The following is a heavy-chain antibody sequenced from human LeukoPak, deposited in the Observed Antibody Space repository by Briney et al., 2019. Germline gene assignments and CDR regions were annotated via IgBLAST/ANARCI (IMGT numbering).Heavy chain of an antibody. CDR2: ISGRDGST. V-gene: IGHV3-23*01. CDR3: AKEAWFGELLYRGYYMDV. D-gene: IGHD3-10*01. Sequence: GGSLRLSCVASGFTFSNYWMHWVRQAPGKGLEWVAGISGRDGSTYYADSLKGRFTISRDNSKNTLYLQMNSLRAEDTAVYYCAKEAWFGELLYRGYYMDVWGKGTTVTISS. J-gene: IGHJ6*03. CDR1: GFTFSNYW.